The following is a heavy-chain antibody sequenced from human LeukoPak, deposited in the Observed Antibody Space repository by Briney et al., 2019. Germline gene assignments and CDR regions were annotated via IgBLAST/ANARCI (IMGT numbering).Heavy chain of an antibody. J-gene: IGHJ3*02. D-gene: IGHD2-2*01. CDR1: GFTFSNAW. CDR2: IKSKTDGGTT. Sequence: GGSLRLPCAASGFTFSNAWMNWVRQAPGKGLEWVGRIKSKTDGGTTDYAAPVKGRFTISRDDSKNTLYLQMNSLKTEDTAVYYCTTEAVPAALDAFDIWGQGTMATVSS. V-gene: IGHV3-15*07. CDR3: TTEAVPAALDAFDI.